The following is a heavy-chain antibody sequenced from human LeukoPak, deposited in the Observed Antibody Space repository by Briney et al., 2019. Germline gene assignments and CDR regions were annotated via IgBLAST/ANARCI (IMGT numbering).Heavy chain of an antibody. Sequence: SETLSLTCTVSGGSISSYYWSWIRQPPGKGLEWIGYIYYSGSTNYNPSLKSRVTISVDTSKNQFSPKLSSVTAADTAVYYCARGLNWYYDFWSGYSAPDAFDIWGQGTMVTVSS. D-gene: IGHD3-3*01. CDR3: ARGLNWYYDFWSGYSAPDAFDI. CDR2: IYYSGST. J-gene: IGHJ3*02. CDR1: GGSISSYY. V-gene: IGHV4-59*01.